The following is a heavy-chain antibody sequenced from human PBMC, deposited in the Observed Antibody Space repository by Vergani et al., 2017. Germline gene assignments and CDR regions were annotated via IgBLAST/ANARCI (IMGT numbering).Heavy chain of an antibody. J-gene: IGHJ3*02. V-gene: IGHV3-11*01. CDR2: ISSSGSTI. CDR1: GFTFSDYY. D-gene: IGHD3-3*01. CDR3: ARDQADLGFWSGYAQDAFDI. Sequence: QVQLVESGGGLVKPGGSLRLSCAASGFTFSDYYMSWIRQAPGKGLEWVSYISSSGSTIYYADSVKGRFTISRDNAKNSLYLQMNSLRAEDTAVYYCARDQADLGFWSGYAQDAFDIWGQGTMVTVSS.